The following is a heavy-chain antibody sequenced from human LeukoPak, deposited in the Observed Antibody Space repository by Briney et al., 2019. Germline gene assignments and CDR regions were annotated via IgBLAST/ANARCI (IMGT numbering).Heavy chain of an antibody. V-gene: IGHV4-31*03. CDR2: IYYSGST. Sequence: PSETLSLTCTVSGASISSGGYYWSWIRQHPGTGLEWIGYIYYSGSTYYNPSLKSRVTISVDTSKNQFSLKLSSVTAADTAVYYCARDSVVRPAETAWGQGTMVTVSS. D-gene: IGHD1-14*01. J-gene: IGHJ3*01. CDR3: ARDSVVRPAETA. CDR1: GASISSGGYY.